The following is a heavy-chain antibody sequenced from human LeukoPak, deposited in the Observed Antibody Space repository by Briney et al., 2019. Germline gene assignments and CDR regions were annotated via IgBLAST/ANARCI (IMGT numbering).Heavy chain of an antibody. CDR2: INHSGST. D-gene: IGHD2-15*01. CDR1: GGSFSGYY. V-gene: IGHV4-34*01. J-gene: IGHJ6*02. CDR3: ARLVPSAPRYRSGGSCYSNYYYGMDV. Sequence: SETLSLTCAVYGGSFSGYYWSWIRQPPGKGLEWIGEINHSGSTNYNPSLKSRVTISVDTSKNQFSLKLSSVTAADTAVYYCARLVPSAPRYRSGGSCYSNYYYGMDVWGQGTTVTVSS.